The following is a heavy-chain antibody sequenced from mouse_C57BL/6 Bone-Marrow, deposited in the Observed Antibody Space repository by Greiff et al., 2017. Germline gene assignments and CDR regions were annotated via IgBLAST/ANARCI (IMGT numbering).Heavy chain of an antibody. J-gene: IGHJ4*01. CDR1: GYTFTGYW. Sequence: QVQLQQSGAELMKPGASVKLSCKATGYTFTGYWIEWVKQRPGHGLEWIGEILPGSGSTNYNEKFKGKATFTADTSSNTAYMQLSSLTTEDSAIYYCARGGVWLRRRGDYYAMDDWGQGTSVTVSS. CDR2: ILPGSGST. V-gene: IGHV1-9*01. D-gene: IGHD2-2*01. CDR3: ARGGVWLRRRGDYYAMDD.